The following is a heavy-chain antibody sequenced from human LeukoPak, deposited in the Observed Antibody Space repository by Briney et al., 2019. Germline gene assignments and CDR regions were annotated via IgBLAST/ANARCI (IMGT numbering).Heavy chain of an antibody. V-gene: IGHV4-34*01. D-gene: IGHD3-10*01. CDR1: GGSFSGYY. Sequence: SETLSLTCAVYGGSFSGYYWSWIRQPPGKGLEWIGEINHSGSTNYNPSLKSRVTISVDTSKNQFSLKLSSVTAADTAVYYCARRRGYYGSGSQPYCYYYMDVWGKGTTVTVSS. CDR3: ARRRGYYGSGSQPYCYYYMDV. CDR2: INHSGST. J-gene: IGHJ6*03.